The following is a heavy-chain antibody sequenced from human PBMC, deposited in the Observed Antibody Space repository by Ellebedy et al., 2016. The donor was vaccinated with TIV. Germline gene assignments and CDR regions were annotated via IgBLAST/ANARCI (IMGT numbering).Heavy chain of an antibody. D-gene: IGHD3-22*01. V-gene: IGHV4-30-2*05. CDR2: IYYSGST. Sequence: LRLSCAVSGGSIGGGGYSWNWIRQPPGKGLEWIGNIYYSGSTYYNPSLKSRVTISVDTSKNQFSLKLSSVTAADTAIYYCARDHKPNSSGYYYGVEYWGQGTLVTVSS. CDR3: ARDHKPNSSGYYYGVEY. J-gene: IGHJ4*02. CDR1: GGSIGGGGYS.